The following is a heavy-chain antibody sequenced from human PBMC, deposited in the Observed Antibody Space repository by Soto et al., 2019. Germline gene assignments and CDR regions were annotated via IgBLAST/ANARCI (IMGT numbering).Heavy chain of an antibody. CDR3: AKDMAHYYYGMDV. Sequence: EVQLLESGGGLVQPGGSLRLSCEASGFTFDDYAMHGVRQAPGKGLEWVSGISWNSGSIGYADSVKGRFTISRDNAKNSLYLQMNSLRAEDTALYYCAKDMAHYYYGMDVWGQGTTVTVSS. V-gene: IGHV3-9*01. CDR2: ISWNSGSI. CDR1: GFTFDDYA. J-gene: IGHJ6*02.